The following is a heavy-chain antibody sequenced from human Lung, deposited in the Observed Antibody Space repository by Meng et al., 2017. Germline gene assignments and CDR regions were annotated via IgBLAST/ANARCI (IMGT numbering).Heavy chain of an antibody. J-gene: IGHJ4*02. Sequence: GESRGCLGRPGGFLRLSCGASGFNFGDYIMHWVRQSPGKGLEWISRIVSDGGITTYADSVKGRFTVSRDNAKNTLYLQMNSLGADDTAVYYCARDLAWVLFDYWGQGALVTVSS. CDR1: GFNFGDYI. CDR2: IVSDGGIT. D-gene: IGHD3-3*01. CDR3: ARDLAWVLFDY. V-gene: IGHV3-74*01.